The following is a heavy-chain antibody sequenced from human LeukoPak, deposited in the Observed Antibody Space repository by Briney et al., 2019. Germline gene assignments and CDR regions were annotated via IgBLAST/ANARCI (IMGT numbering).Heavy chain of an antibody. V-gene: IGHV3-7*01. D-gene: IGHD3-22*01. J-gene: IGHJ4*02. Sequence: PGGSLRLSFAASGFTFSSYWMSWVRQAPGKGLEWVANIKQDGSEKYYVDSVKGRFTVSRDNAKNSLYLQMNSLRAEDTAVYYCARDSYYYDSSGSKGFDYWGQGTLVTVSS. CDR1: GFTFSSYW. CDR3: ARDSYYYDSSGSKGFDY. CDR2: IKQDGSEK.